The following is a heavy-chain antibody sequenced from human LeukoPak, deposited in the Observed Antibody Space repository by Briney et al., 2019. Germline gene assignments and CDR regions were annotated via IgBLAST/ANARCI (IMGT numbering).Heavy chain of an antibody. V-gene: IGHV3-7*02. CDR3: ALYNWNSKRDLDY. J-gene: IGHJ4*02. CDR1: GFTFSSYF. Sequence: GGSLTLSCAASGFTFSSYFMSWFRQAPGKGLDWVANIKHDGREKYYVGSVKGRFTISRDNAKNPLYLQMNRLGAEDTAVYCCALYNWNSKRDLDYWGQGTLVTVSS. CDR2: IKHDGREK. D-gene: IGHD1-7*01.